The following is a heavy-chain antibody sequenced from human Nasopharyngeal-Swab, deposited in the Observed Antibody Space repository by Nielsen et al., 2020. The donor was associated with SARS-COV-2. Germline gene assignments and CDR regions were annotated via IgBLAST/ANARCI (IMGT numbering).Heavy chain of an antibody. V-gene: IGHV5-51*01. D-gene: IGHD2-2*01. CDR2: IYPGDSDT. CDR3: ARRGRYCSSTSCYAEHFDY. J-gene: IGHJ4*02. Sequence: VRQMPGKGLGWMGIIYPGDSDTRYSPSFQGQVSISADKSISTAYLQWSSLKASETAMYYCARRGRYCSSTSCYAEHFDYWGQGTLVTVSS.